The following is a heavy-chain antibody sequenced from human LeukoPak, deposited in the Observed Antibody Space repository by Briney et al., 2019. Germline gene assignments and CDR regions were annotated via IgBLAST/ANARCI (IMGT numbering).Heavy chain of an antibody. Sequence: SLVLSCAASGFTFDDYAMHWVRPAQGKGLGWVSGISYNSDTIAYADSVKGRFTISRDNAKNSLYLQMNSLRAEDTALYYCAKDYCGGDCYSGWYFDLWGRGTLVTVSS. CDR3: AKDYCGGDCYSGWYFDL. CDR1: GFTFDDYA. D-gene: IGHD2-21*02. CDR2: ISYNSDTI. J-gene: IGHJ2*01. V-gene: IGHV3-9*01.